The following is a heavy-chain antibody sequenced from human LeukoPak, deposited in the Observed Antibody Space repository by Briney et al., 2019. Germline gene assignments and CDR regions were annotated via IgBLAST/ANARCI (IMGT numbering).Heavy chain of an antibody. V-gene: IGHV3-23*01. Sequence: PGGSLRLSCAASGFTFSSYAMSWVRQAPGKGLEWVSVISGSGGSTYYADSVKGRFTISRDNSKNTLYLQMNSLRAEDTAVYYCAKAFPAYCGGDCHQNWYFDLWGRGTLVTVS. D-gene: IGHD2-21*02. CDR2: ISGSGGST. CDR3: AKAFPAYCGGDCHQNWYFDL. CDR1: GFTFSSYA. J-gene: IGHJ2*01.